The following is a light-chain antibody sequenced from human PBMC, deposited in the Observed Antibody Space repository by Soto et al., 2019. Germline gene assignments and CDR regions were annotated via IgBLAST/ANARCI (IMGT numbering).Light chain of an antibody. CDR2: DVS. V-gene: IGLV2-14*01. Sequence: QSGLTQPASVSGSPGQSITISCTGTSSDVGGYNYVSWYQQHPGKAPKFMIYDVSNRPSGVSTRFSGSKSGNTASLTISGLQAEDEADYYCNSYTTSNTRQIVFGTGTKLTVL. CDR3: NSYTTSNTRQIV. J-gene: IGLJ1*01. CDR1: SSDVGGYNY.